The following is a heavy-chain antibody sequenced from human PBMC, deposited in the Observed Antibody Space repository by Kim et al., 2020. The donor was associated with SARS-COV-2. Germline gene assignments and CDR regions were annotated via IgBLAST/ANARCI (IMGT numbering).Heavy chain of an antibody. CDR3: ARGGYCTNGVCFSSGFDP. J-gene: IGHJ5*02. V-gene: IGHV1-8*01. D-gene: IGHD2-8*01. CDR2: MNPNSGNT. Sequence: ASVKVSCKASGYTFTSYDINWVRQATGQGLEWMGWMNPNSGNTGYAQKFQGRVTMTRNTSISTAYMELSSLRSEDTAVYYCARGGYCTNGVCFSSGFDPWGQGTLVTVSS. CDR1: GYTFTSYD.